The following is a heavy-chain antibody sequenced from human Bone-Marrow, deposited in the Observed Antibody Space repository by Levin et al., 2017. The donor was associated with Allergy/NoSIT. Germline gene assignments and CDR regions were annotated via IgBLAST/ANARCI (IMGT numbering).Heavy chain of an antibody. D-gene: IGHD5-24*01. CDR2: TYYNGST. CDR3: ARVRDGYNFGDYYFDS. J-gene: IGHJ4*02. V-gene: IGHV4-30-4*01. Sequence: LRLSCTVSGGSISSDNYYWTWIRQPPGKGLECIGYTYYNGSTYYNPSLPRRVTISVDTSKNQFSLKLDSVTAADTAVYYCARVRDGYNFGDYYFDSWGQGTLVIVSS. CDR1: GGSISSDNYY.